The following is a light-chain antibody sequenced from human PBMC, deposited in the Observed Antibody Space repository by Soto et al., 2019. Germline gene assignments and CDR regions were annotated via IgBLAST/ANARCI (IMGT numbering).Light chain of an antibody. CDR3: QQYNNWWT. CDR1: QSVSGN. CDR2: GTS. J-gene: IGKJ1*01. V-gene: IGKV3D-15*01. Sequence: EIVMTQSPATLSVSPGERATLSCRASQSVSGNLAWYQQRPGQAPRLLIYGTSNRATGIPARFSGGGFGTDFTITISSLQSEDFAVYYCQQYNNWWTFGQGTKVEIK.